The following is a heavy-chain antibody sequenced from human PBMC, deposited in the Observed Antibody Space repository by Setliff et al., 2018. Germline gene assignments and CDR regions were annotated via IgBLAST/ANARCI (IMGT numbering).Heavy chain of an antibody. CDR3: ARRGYYYGWGDSNAFDI. CDR1: GGSISSYY. Sequence: SETLSLTCTVSGGSISSYYWSWIRQPPGKGLEWIGLIYYTGITYYNPSLKSRVTISEDMSENQISLKLNPVTAADTAVYYCARRGYYYGWGDSNAFDIWGQGTMVTVSS. CDR2: IYYTGIT. V-gene: IGHV4-59*05. J-gene: IGHJ3*02. D-gene: IGHD3-10*01.